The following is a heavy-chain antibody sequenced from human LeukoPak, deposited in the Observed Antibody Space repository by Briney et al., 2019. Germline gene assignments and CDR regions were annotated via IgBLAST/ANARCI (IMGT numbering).Heavy chain of an antibody. CDR2: IYHSGST. CDR3: ASLGSGSYYGSIDY. Sequence: SETLSLTCTVSGYSISSGYYWDWIRQPPGKGLEWIGEIYHSGSTNYNPSLKSRVTIAVDKSKNQFSLKLSSVTAADTAVYYCASLGSGSYYGSIDYWGQGTLVTVSS. V-gene: IGHV4-38-2*02. D-gene: IGHD3-10*01. J-gene: IGHJ4*02. CDR1: GYSISSGYY.